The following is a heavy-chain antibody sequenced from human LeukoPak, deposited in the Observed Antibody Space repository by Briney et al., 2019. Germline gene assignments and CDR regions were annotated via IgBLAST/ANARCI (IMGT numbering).Heavy chain of an antibody. D-gene: IGHD3-22*01. CDR2: IKSDGSEK. CDR1: GFTFSSHW. V-gene: IGHV3-7*01. CDR3: ARDPYCTDTSDCDYGAFDI. J-gene: IGHJ3*02. Sequence: PGGSLRLSCAASGFTFSSHWMTWVRQAPGKGLQWVANIKSDGSEKQYGDSVKGRFIISRDNAENSLFLQMNSLRVEDTAVYYCARDPYCTDTSDCDYGAFDIWGQGTMVTVSS.